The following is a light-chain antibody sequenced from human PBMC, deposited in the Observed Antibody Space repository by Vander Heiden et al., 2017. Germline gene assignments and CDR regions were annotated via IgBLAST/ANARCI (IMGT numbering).Light chain of an antibody. J-gene: IGKJ4*01. CDR1: QSISNS. CDR2: AAS. CDR3: HQSYGLPIT. Sequence: DIQVTQSPSSLSASVGDRVTITCRASQSISNSLHWYRQKPGKAPKLLIFAASTLRSAVPLRFSGSGSGTDFTLTIIKLQPADSATYYCHQSYGLPITFGGGTKV. V-gene: IGKV1-39*01.